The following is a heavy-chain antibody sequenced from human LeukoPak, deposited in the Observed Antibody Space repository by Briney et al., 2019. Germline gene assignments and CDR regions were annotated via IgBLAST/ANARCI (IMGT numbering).Heavy chain of an antibody. D-gene: IGHD6-6*01. CDR3: AKTDRFRPSSQLDY. J-gene: IGHJ4*02. Sequence: PGGSLRLSCTASGFSFGDYAMSWVRQAPGKGLEWVGFIRSKAYGGTTEYAASVKGRFTISRDNSKNTLYLQMNSLRAEDTAIYYCAKTDRFRPSSQLDYWGQGTLVTVSS. V-gene: IGHV3-49*04. CDR2: IRSKAYGGTT. CDR1: GFSFGDYA.